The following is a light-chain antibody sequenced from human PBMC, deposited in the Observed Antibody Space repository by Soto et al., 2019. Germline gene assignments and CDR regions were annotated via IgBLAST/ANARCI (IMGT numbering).Light chain of an antibody. CDR2: EVT. J-gene: IGLJ1*01. Sequence: QSALTQPPSASGSPGQSVTISCTGTSSDVGGYNFVSWYQQHPGKVPKLIIYEVTKRPSGVPDRFSGSKSGNTASLTVSGLQAEDEADYYCSSYGGSNNRYVFGTGTKFTVL. CDR1: SSDVGGYNF. CDR3: SSYGGSNNRYV. V-gene: IGLV2-8*01.